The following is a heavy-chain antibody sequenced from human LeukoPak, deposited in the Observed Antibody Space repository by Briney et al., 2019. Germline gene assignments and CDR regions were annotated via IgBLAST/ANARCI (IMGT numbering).Heavy chain of an antibody. J-gene: IGHJ5*02. CDR3: ASSGYGSGWYWENWFDP. CDR2: TYYRSKWFN. CDR1: GDTVSSNSAA. Sequence: SQTLSLTCDISGDTVSSNSAAWSWIRQSPSRGLEWLGRTYYRSKWFNDYAMSVKGRMTINPDTSKNQFSLQLNSVTPEDTAVYYCASSGYGSGWYWENWFDPWGQGTLVTVSS. D-gene: IGHD6-19*01. V-gene: IGHV6-1*01.